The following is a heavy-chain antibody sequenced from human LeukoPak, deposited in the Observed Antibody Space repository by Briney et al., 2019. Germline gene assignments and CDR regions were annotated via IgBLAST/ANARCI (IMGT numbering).Heavy chain of an antibody. CDR3: AKDLGTYYAGRLDY. CDR1: GFTFSSYS. D-gene: IGHD2-2*01. J-gene: IGHJ4*02. V-gene: IGHV3-21*04. CDR2: ISSSSSYI. Sequence: GGSLRLSCAASGFTFSSYSMNWVRQAPGKGLEWVSSISSSSSYIYYADSVKGRFTISRDNAKNSLYLQMNSLRAEDTALYYCAKDLGTYYAGRLDYWGQGTLVTVSS.